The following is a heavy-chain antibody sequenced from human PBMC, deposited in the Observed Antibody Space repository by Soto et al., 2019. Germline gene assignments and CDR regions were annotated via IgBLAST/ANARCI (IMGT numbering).Heavy chain of an antibody. Sequence: ASVKVSCKASGYTFTSYAMHWVRQAPGQRLEWMGWINAGNGNTKYSQKFQGRVTITRDTSASTAYMELSSLRSEDTAVYYCGGRNGGVTALDYWGQGTLVTVSS. CDR3: GGRNGGVTALDY. D-gene: IGHD3-16*01. CDR2: INAGNGNT. V-gene: IGHV1-3*01. J-gene: IGHJ4*02. CDR1: GYTFTSYA.